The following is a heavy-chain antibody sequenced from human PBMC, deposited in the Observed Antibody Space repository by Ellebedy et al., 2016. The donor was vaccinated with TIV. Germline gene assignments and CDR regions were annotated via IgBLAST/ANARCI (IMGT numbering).Heavy chain of an antibody. CDR1: GASISDYY. D-gene: IGHD3-22*01. CDR3: GRDGYYDSSGFSPHLDY. Sequence: SETLSLTCTVSGASISDYYWSWIRQPPGKGLEWIGFIYHSGGPNYNPSLKSRVSISLDTSKNQFSLILRSVTAADTAVYYCGRDGYYDSSGFSPHLDYWGQGTLVTVSS. CDR2: IYHSGGP. J-gene: IGHJ4*02. V-gene: IGHV4-59*01.